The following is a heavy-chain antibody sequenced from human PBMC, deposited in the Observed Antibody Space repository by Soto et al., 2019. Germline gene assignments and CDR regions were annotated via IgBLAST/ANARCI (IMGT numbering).Heavy chain of an antibody. Sequence: PVGSLRLSCAASGFTFSSYAMRWVRQAPGKGLEWVTVISYDGSNKYYADSVKGRFTISRDNSKNTLYLQMNSLRAEDTAVYYCARAPGVVVAGPVYWGQGTLVTVSS. CDR3: ARAPGVVVAGPVY. CDR1: GFTFSSYA. J-gene: IGHJ4*02. CDR2: ISYDGSNK. D-gene: IGHD2-15*01. V-gene: IGHV3-30-3*01.